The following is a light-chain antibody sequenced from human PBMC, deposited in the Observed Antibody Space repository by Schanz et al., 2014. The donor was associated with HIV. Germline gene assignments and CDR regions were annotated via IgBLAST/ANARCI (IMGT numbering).Light chain of an antibody. CDR3: QQYGSSPYT. Sequence: EIVLTQSPVTLSLSPGERATLSCRASQSVSTYLAWYQQKPGQSPRLLIYGASKRATGIPPRFSGSGSGTDFTLTISSLEPEDFAVYYCQQYGSSPYTFGQGTKLEIK. CDR2: GAS. CDR1: QSVSTY. V-gene: IGKV3-20*01. J-gene: IGKJ2*01.